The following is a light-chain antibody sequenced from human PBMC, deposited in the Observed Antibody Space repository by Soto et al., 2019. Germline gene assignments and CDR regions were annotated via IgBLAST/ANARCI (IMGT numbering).Light chain of an antibody. J-gene: IGKJ4*01. Sequence: EIVLTQSPATLSLSPGERATLSCRASQSVSTYLAWYQLRPGQAPRLLIYDASNRATGIPARFSGSGSGTDFTLTISSREPEDFAVYYCQQRYNWPPLTFGGGTRVEIK. CDR2: DAS. CDR1: QSVSTY. CDR3: QQRYNWPPLT. V-gene: IGKV3-11*01.